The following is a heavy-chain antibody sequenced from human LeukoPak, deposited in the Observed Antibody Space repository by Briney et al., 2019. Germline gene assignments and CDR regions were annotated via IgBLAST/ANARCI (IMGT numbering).Heavy chain of an antibody. D-gene: IGHD3-10*01. CDR2: ISAYNGNT. CDR3: ARDNYYGSGSSEGFDY. Sequence: ASVKVSCKASGYTFTSYGISWVRQAPGQGLEWMGWISAYNGNTNYAQKLQGRVTMTTDTSTSTAYMELRSLRSDDTAVYHCARDNYYGSGSSEGFDYWGQGTLVTVSS. J-gene: IGHJ4*02. CDR1: GYTFTSYG. V-gene: IGHV1-18*01.